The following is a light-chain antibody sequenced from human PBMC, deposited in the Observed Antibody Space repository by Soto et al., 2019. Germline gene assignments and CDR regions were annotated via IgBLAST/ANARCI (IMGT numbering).Light chain of an antibody. Sequence: VLTQSPVTLSLSPGERATLSCRASQDVGTYVAWYQVRGGQAPRLLISGASKRATGIPDRINGGGSGADFTLTINTLESGDSAFYFCQQGGNWPVTSGKGTRVEIK. CDR2: GAS. CDR3: QQGGNWPVT. V-gene: IGKV3D-11*01. J-gene: IGKJ5*01. CDR1: QDVGTY.